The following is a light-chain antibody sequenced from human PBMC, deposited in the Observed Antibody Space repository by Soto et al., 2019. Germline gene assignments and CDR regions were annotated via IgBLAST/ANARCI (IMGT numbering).Light chain of an antibody. CDR3: CSYKTSTTYV. CDR2: DVR. Sequence: QSALTQPASVSGSPGQSITISCTGTSSDVGGYSSVSWYQHHPDTPPRLIIYDVRSRPSGVSNRFSGSQSANTAFLTISGLQAGDEADYYCCSYKTSTTYVFGTGTKVTLL. J-gene: IGLJ1*01. CDR1: SSDVGGYSS. V-gene: IGLV2-14*01.